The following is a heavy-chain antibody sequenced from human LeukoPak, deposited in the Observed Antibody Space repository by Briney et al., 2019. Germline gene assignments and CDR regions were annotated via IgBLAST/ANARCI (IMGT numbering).Heavy chain of an antibody. D-gene: IGHD6-19*01. CDR2: ISTKGGST. V-gene: IGHV3-64*02. CDR3: ARDRSGAFDY. J-gene: IGHJ4*02. Sequence: GGSLRLSCAASGITFNSYTMNWVRQAPGKGLESVAAISTKGGSTSYADSVKGRMTISRDDSKNTLFLQMGSLTTDDMGLYFCARDRSGAFDYWGQGTLVTVSS. CDR1: GITFNSYT.